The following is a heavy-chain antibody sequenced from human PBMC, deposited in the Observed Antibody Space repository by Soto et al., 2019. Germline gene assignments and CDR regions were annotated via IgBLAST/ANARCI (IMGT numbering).Heavy chain of an antibody. CDR2: IYYSGST. Sequence: QVQLQESGPGLVKPSQTLSLTCTVSGGSISSGGYYWSWIRQHPGKGLEWIGYIYYSGSTYYNPYLKSRVTISVDTSKNQFSLKLSSVTAADTAVYYCARVNFRAGQYYYYYYGMDVWGQGTTVTVSS. J-gene: IGHJ6*02. CDR1: GGSISSGGYY. D-gene: IGHD6-19*01. V-gene: IGHV4-31*03. CDR3: ARVNFRAGQYYYYYYGMDV.